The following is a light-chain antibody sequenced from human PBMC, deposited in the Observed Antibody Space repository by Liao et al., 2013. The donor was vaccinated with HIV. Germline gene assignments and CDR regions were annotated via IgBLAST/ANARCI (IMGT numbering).Light chain of an antibody. CDR3: QVWDTNGHRV. J-gene: IGLJ3*02. Sequence: SYELTQPPSVSVSPGKTARITCGGDNIGDKGVHWYQQKPGQAPTLVIYYDTNRPSGIPERFSGSNPGITATLTISRVEAGDEGDYYCQVWDTNGHRVFGGGTKLTVL. CDR2: YDT. V-gene: IGLV3-21*04. CDR1: NIGDKG.